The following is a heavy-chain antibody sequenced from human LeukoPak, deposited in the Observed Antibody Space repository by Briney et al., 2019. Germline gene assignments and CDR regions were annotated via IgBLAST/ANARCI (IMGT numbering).Heavy chain of an antibody. D-gene: IGHD5-24*01. V-gene: IGHV1-18*01. CDR1: GYTFTTYD. J-gene: IGHJ4*02. Sequence: GASVKVSCKSSGYTFTTYDISWVRQAPGQGLEWMGWISAYNGNTNYAQKLQGRVTMTTDTSTSTAYMELRSLRSDDTAVYYCARVERWLQSPDYWGQGTLVTVSS. CDR3: ARVERWLQSPDY. CDR2: ISAYNGNT.